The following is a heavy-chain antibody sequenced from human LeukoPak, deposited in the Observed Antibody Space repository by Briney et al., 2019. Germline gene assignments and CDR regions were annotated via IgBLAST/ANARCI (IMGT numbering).Heavy chain of an antibody. J-gene: IGHJ4*02. V-gene: IGHV4-59*08. CDR3: ARLGGATSPFGY. CDR1: GGSISSYY. D-gene: IGHD1-26*01. Sequence: PSETLSLTCTVSGGSISSYYWSWIRQPPGKGLEWIGYIYYTGNTNYNPSLKSRVTISVVTSKTQFSLNLSSVTAADTAIYYCARLGGATSPFGYWGQGTLVTVSS. CDR2: IYYTGNT.